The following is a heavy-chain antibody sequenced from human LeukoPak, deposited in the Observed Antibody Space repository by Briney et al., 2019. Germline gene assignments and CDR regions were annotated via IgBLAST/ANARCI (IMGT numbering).Heavy chain of an antibody. D-gene: IGHD1-1*01. Sequence: PGGSLRLSCAVSGFTFSDYSMSWLRQAPGKGMEWVSYISSSVGTIYYADYVKGRFTISRDNAKNTLYLQMNSLRAEDTAVYYCAREIMGRHTKWFDPWGQGTLVTVSS. CDR2: ISSSVGTI. CDR3: AREIMGRHTKWFDP. CDR1: GFTFSDYS. J-gene: IGHJ5*02. V-gene: IGHV3-11*04.